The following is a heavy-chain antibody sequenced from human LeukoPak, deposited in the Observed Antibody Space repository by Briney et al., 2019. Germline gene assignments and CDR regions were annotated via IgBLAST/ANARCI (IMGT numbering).Heavy chain of an antibody. CDR2: ISSSSSTI. D-gene: IGHD1-26*01. J-gene: IGHJ4*02. CDR1: GFTFSSYS. V-gene: IGHV3-48*01. Sequence: GGSLRLSCAASGFTFSSYSMNWVRQAPGKGLEWVSYISSSSSTIYYADSVKGRFTISRDNAKNSLYLQMNSLRAEDTAVYYCARPGALTYWGQGTLVTVSS. CDR3: ARPGALTY.